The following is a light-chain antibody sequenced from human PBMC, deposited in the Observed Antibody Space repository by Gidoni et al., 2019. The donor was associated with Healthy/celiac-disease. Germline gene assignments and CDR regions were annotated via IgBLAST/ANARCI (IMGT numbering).Light chain of an antibody. CDR1: QSVSSSY. V-gene: IGKV3-20*01. CDR3: KQYGSSPWT. CDR2: GAS. J-gene: IGKJ1*01. Sequence: DIVLTQSPGTLSLSPGERATLSCRASQSVSSSYLAWYQQKPGQAPRLLIYGASSRATGIPDRFSGSGSGTDFTLTISRLEPEDFAVYYCKQYGSSPWTFGQGTKVGIK.